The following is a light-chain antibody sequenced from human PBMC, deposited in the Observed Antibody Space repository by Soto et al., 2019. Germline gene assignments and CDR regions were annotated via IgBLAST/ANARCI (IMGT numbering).Light chain of an antibody. J-gene: IGKJ1*01. CDR3: QQYGSSSWT. CDR2: GVS. CDR1: QSVSSNY. V-gene: IGKV3-20*01. Sequence: EIVLTQSPGTLSLSPGESATLSCRASQSVSSNYLGWYQQRPGQAPRLLIYGVSSRATGIPDRFSGGGSGTDFTLTISRLEPEDFAVYYCQQYGSSSWTFGQGTKVDIK.